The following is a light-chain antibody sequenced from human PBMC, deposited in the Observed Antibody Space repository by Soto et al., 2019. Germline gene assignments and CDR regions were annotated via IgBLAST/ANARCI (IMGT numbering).Light chain of an antibody. V-gene: IGLV2-8*01. CDR1: SSDVVGYYH. Sequence: QSALTQPASVSGSPGQSITISCTGTSSDVVGYYHVSWYQQHPGKAPKVMIYEVNKRPSGVPDRFSGSKSGNTASLTVSGLQAEDEADYYCSSYAGSSNVFGTGTKVTVL. J-gene: IGLJ1*01. CDR2: EVN. CDR3: SSYAGSSNV.